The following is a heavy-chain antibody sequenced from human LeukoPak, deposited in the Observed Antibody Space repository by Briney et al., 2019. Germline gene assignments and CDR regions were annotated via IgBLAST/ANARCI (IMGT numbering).Heavy chain of an antibody. D-gene: IGHD3-9*01. CDR2: IYTSGST. CDR3: ARVGYDILTGYHYFDY. CDR1: GDSISSGSYY. Sequence: PSETLSLTCTVSGDSISSGSYYWSWIRQPAGKGLEWIGRIYTSGSTNYNPSLKSRVTISVDTSKNQFSLKLSSVPAADTAVYYCARVGYDILTGYHYFDYWGQGTLVTVSS. V-gene: IGHV4-61*02. J-gene: IGHJ4*02.